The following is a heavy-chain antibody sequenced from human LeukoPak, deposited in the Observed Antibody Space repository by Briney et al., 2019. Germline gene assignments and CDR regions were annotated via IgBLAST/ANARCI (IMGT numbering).Heavy chain of an antibody. CDR2: IYYSGST. CDR1: GGSISSYY. CDR3: ASTYYDILTGYYAFDY. J-gene: IGHJ4*02. V-gene: IGHV4-59*01. Sequence: SETLSPTCTVSGGSISSYYWSWIRQPPGKGLEWIGYIYYSGSTNYNPSLKSRVTISVDTSKNQFSLKLSSVTAADTAVYYCASTYYDILTGYYAFDYWGQGTLVTVSS. D-gene: IGHD3-9*01.